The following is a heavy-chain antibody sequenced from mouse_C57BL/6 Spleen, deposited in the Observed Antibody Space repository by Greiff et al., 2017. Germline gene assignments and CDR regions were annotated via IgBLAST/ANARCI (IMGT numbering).Heavy chain of an antibody. CDR2: ISSGGDYI. J-gene: IGHJ3*01. V-gene: IGHV5-9-1*02. CDR1: GFTFSSYA. D-gene: IGHD2-4*01. CDR3: TREGGDYVWFAY. Sequence: EVKLVESGEGLVKPGGSLKLSCAASGFTFSSYAMSWVRQTPEKRLEWVAYISSGGDYIYYADTVKGRFTISRDNARNTLYLQMSSLKSEDTAIYYCTREGGDYVWFAYWGQGTLVTVSA.